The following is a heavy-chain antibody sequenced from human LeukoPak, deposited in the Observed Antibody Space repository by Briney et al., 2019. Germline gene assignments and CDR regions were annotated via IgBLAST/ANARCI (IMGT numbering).Heavy chain of an antibody. CDR1: GGSISSHY. J-gene: IGHJ5*02. D-gene: IGHD3-3*01. V-gene: IGHV4-59*11. CDR3: ARAPEWLGWFDP. Sequence: SETLSLTCTVSGGSISSHYWSWIRQPPGKGLEWIGYIYYSGSTNYNPSLKSRVTISVDTSKNQFPLKLSSVTAADTAVYYCARAPEWLGWFDPWGQGTLVTVSS. CDR2: IYYSGST.